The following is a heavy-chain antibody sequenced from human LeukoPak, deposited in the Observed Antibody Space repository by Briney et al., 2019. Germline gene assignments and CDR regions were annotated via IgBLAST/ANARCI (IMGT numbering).Heavy chain of an antibody. J-gene: IGHJ4*02. V-gene: IGHV1-2*02. CDR3: ATEGGYYDSSGYYN. CDR1: GYTFTGYY. Sequence: ASVKVSCKASGYTFTGYYMHWVRQAPGQGLEWMGWINPNSGGTNYAQKFQGRVTMTRDTSISTAYMELSRLRSDDTAVYYCATEGGYYDSSGYYNWGQGTLVTVSS. CDR2: INPNSGGT. D-gene: IGHD3-22*01.